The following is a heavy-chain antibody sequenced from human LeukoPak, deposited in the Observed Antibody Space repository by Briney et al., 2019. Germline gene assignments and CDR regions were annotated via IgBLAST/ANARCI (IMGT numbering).Heavy chain of an antibody. D-gene: IGHD4-11*01. J-gene: IGHJ6*04. CDR2: ISYDGSNK. CDR1: GFTFSSYA. V-gene: IGHV3-30*04. CDR3: ARGMTTVKSVGYYGMDV. Sequence: PGGSLRLSCAASGFTFSSYAMHWVRQAPGKGLEWVAVISYDGSNKYYADSVKGRFTISRDNSKNTLYLQMYSLRAEDTAVYYCARGMTTVKSVGYYGMDVWGKGTAVTVSS.